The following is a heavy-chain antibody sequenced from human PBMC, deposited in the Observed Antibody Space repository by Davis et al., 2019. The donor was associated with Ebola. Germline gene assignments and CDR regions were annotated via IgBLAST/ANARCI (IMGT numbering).Heavy chain of an antibody. V-gene: IGHV3-48*02. CDR1: GFSLRSCA. J-gene: IGHJ4*02. D-gene: IGHD2-8*01. Sequence: GESLKISCAASGFSLRSCAMSWVRQAPGKGLEWVSYSSTTISTTYYADSVKGRFTMSRDNGKNSVYLQMSSLRDEDTAVYYCARGGCGNGVCTRDFDYWGQGTLVTVSS. CDR2: SSTTISTT. CDR3: ARGGCGNGVCTRDFDY.